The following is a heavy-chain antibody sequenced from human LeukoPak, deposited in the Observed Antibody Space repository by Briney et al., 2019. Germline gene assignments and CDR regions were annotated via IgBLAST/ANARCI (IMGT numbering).Heavy chain of an antibody. D-gene: IGHD3-10*02. CDR2: IKPDGSEK. J-gene: IGHJ6*04. CDR3: AELGITMIGGV. CDR1: GFSFGDFW. V-gene: IGHV3-7*01. Sequence: GGSLRLSCAASGFSFGDFWMNWVRQAPGKGLEWVANIKPDGSEKYYENSVKGRFTISRDNAKNSLYLQMNSLRAEDTAVYYCAELGITMIGGVWGKGTTVTISS.